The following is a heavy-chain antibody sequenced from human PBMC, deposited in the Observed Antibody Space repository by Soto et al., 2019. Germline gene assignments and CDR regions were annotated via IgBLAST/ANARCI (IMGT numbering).Heavy chain of an antibody. CDR1: GGSISSGGYS. J-gene: IGHJ6*04. D-gene: IGHD3-22*01. Sequence: SETLSLTCAVSGGSISSGGYSWSWIRQPPGKGLEGIGYIYHSGSTYYNPSLKSRVTISVDRSKNQFSLKLSSVTAADTAAYYCAGSGYYHNSGTDVWGKWTTVTVSS. CDR2: IYHSGST. CDR3: AGSGYYHNSGTDV. V-gene: IGHV4-30-2*01.